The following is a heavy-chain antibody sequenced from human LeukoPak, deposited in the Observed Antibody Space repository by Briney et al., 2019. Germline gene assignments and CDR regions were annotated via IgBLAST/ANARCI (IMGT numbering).Heavy chain of an antibody. J-gene: IGHJ4*02. V-gene: IGHV3-30*03. CDR1: GFTFNRYG. D-gene: IGHD5-12*01. CDR2: ISYDGSIK. CDR3: ARDGYSGYAEDY. Sequence: GGSLRLSCAASGFTFNRYGIHWVRQAPGKGLEWVAVISYDGSIKYYAESVRGRFTISRDNSKNTLYLQMNSLRAEDTALYYCARDGYSGYAEDYWGQGTLVTVSS.